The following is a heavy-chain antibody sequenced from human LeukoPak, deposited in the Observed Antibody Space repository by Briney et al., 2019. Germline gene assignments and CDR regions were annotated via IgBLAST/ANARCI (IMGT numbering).Heavy chain of an antibody. CDR3: ALLAVASDFDY. J-gene: IGHJ4*02. CDR1: GFMLGSLE. Sequence: PGGSLRLSCAASGFMLGSLEMYWVRQAPGKGLEWIAYISSGATTMYYADSVKGRFTISRDDAKNSLFLQMKSLGAEDTAVYYCALLAVASDFDYWGQGALVTVSS. D-gene: IGHD6-19*01. CDR2: ISSGATTM. V-gene: IGHV3-48*03.